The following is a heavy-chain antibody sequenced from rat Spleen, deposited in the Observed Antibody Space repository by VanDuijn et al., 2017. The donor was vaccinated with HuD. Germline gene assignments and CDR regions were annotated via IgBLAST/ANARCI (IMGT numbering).Heavy chain of an antibody. V-gene: IGHV5-20*01. CDR3: ATDGSRISRFAY. CDR2: ISYDGSST. Sequence: EVQLVESGGGLVQPGRSLKLSCAASGFTFSDYYMAWVRQAPTKGLEWVATISYDGSSTYYRDSVKGRFTISRDNAENIVYLQMNSLRSEETATYYCATDGSRISRFAYWGQGTLVTVSS. J-gene: IGHJ3*01. D-gene: IGHD2-7*01. CDR1: GFTFSDYY.